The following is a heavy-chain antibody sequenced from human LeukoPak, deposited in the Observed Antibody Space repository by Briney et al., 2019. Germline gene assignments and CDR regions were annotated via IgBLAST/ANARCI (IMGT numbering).Heavy chain of an antibody. CDR3: ARGSNGVCLQCDNWFDP. CDR1: GYTFTSYA. Sequence: ASVKVSCKASGYTFTSYAMHWVRQAPGQRLEWMGWINAGNGNTKYSQKFQGRVTITRDTSASTAYMELSSLRSEDTAVYYCARGSNGVCLQCDNWFDPWGQGTLATVSS. V-gene: IGHV1-3*01. J-gene: IGHJ5*02. CDR2: INAGNGNT. D-gene: IGHD2-8*01.